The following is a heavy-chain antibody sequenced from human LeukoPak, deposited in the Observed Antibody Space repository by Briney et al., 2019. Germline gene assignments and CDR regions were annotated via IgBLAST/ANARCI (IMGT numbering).Heavy chain of an antibody. D-gene: IGHD5-24*01. Sequence: PGGSLRLSCAASGFTFSSYAMHWVRQAPGKGLEWVAVISYDGSNKYYADSVKGRFTISRDNSKNTLYLQMNSLRAEDTAVYYCASGSGGWLQYPFDYWGQGTLVTVSS. J-gene: IGHJ4*02. CDR2: ISYDGSNK. CDR3: ASGSGGWLQYPFDY. V-gene: IGHV3-30-3*01. CDR1: GFTFSSYA.